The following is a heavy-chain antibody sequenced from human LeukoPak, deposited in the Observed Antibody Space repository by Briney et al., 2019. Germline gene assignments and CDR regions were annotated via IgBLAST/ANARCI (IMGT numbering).Heavy chain of an antibody. CDR1: GFTFSSYG. CDR2: ISGSGGST. CDR3: TTDRVYSGSY. Sequence: GGTLRLSCAASGFTFSSYGMSWVRQAPGKGLEWVSAISGSGGSTYYADSVKGRFTISRDDSKNTLYLQMNSLKTEDTAVYYCTTDRVYSGSYWGQGTLVTVSS. D-gene: IGHD1-26*01. V-gene: IGHV3-23*01. J-gene: IGHJ4*02.